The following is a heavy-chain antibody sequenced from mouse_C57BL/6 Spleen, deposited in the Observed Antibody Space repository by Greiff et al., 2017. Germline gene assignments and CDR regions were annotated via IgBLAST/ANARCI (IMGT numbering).Heavy chain of an antibody. Sequence: EVQLVESGAELVRPGASVKLSCTASGFNIKDDYMHWVKQRPEQGLEWIGWIDPENGDTEYASKFQGKATITADTSSNTAYLQLSSLTSEDTAVYYCIRGYYGSSYDWFAYWGQGTLVTVSA. CDR1: GFNIKDDY. D-gene: IGHD1-1*01. J-gene: IGHJ3*01. V-gene: IGHV14-4*01. CDR2: IDPENGDT. CDR3: IRGYYGSSYDWFAY.